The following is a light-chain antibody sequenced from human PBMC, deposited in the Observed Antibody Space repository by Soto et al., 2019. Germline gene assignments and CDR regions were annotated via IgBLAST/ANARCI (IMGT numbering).Light chain of an antibody. CDR2: NNN. CDR3: AAWDDSLNGYV. V-gene: IGLV1-44*01. J-gene: IGLJ1*01. Sequence: QSVLTQPPSASGTPGQRVTISCSGSTSNLGTNTVNWYQHLPGAAPKLLIYNNNQRPSGVPDRFSGSKSGTSASLAISGLQSEDEADYYCAAWDDSLNGYVFGTGTK. CDR1: TSNLGTNT.